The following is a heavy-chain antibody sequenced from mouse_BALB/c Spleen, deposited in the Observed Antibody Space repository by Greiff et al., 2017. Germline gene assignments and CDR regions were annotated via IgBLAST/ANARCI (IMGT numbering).Heavy chain of an antibody. CDR3: ARDSMITTWGPYYYAMDY. D-gene: IGHD2-4*01. CDR1: GYAFTSYW. Sequence: DLVKPGASVKLSCKASGYAFTSYWINWIKQRPGQGLEWIGRIAPGSGSTYYNEMFKGKATLTVDTSSSTAYIQLSSLSSEDSAVYFCARDSMITTWGPYYYAMDYWGQGTSVTVSS. V-gene: IGHV1S41*01. J-gene: IGHJ4*01. CDR2: IAPGSGST.